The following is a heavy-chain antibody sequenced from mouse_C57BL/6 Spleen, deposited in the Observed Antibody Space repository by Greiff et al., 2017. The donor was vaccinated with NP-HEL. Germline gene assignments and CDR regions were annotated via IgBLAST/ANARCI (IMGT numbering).Heavy chain of an antibody. D-gene: IGHD2-3*01. CDR1: GYTFTEYT. CDR2: FYPGSGSI. CDR3: ARHEEGYDGYYPWYFDV. V-gene: IGHV1-62-2*01. J-gene: IGHJ1*03. Sequence: VQLQQSGAELVKPGASVKLSCKASGYTFTEYTIHWVKQRSGQGLEWIGWFYPGSGSIKYNEKFKDKATLTADKSSSTVYMELSRLTSEDSAVYFCARHEEGYDGYYPWYFDVWGTGTTVTVSS.